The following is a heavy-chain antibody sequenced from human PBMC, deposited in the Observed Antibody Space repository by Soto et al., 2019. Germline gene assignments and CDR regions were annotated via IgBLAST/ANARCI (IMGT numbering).Heavy chain of an antibody. CDR1: GGNFRSYA. CDR3: ACAKKKQRKEYSGAYYYYGMDV. J-gene: IGHJ6*02. CDR2: IIPIFGTA. Sequence: SVKVFCKASGGNFRSYAISWVRQTPGQGLEWMGGIIPIFGTANYAQKFQGRVTITADESTSTAYMELSSLRSEDTAVYYCACAKKKQRKEYSGAYYYYGMDVWGQGTTVTVSS. V-gene: IGHV1-69*13. D-gene: IGHD1-26*01.